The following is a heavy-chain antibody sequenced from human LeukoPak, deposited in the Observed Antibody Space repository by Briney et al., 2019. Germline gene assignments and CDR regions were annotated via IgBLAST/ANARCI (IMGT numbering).Heavy chain of an antibody. CDR2: IYSGGST. V-gene: IGHV3-53*01. Sequence: GGSLRLSCAASGFTVSSNYMSWVRQAPGKGLEWVSVIYSGGSTYYADSVKGRFTISRDNSKNTLYLQMNSLRAEDTAVYYCAKEFYSGSYPYFDYWGQGTLVTVSS. J-gene: IGHJ4*02. D-gene: IGHD1-26*01. CDR1: GFTVSSNY. CDR3: AKEFYSGSYPYFDY.